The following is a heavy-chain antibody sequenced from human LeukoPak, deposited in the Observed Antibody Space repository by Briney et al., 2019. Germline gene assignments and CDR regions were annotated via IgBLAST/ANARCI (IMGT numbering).Heavy chain of an antibody. CDR3: ARRYCGGGSCYPIYFDY. V-gene: IGHV5-51*01. D-gene: IGHD2-15*01. CDR2: IYPGDSDT. CDR1: GYSFTNYW. J-gene: IGHJ4*02. Sequence: GESLKISCKGSGYSFTNYWIGWVRQMPGKGLEWMGIIYPGDSDTRYSPSFQGQVTISADKSISTAYLQWSSLKASDTAMYYCARRYCGGGSCYPIYFDYWGQGTLVTVSS.